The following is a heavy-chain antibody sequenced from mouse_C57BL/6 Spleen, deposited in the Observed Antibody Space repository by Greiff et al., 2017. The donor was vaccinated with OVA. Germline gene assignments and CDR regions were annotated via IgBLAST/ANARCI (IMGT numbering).Heavy chain of an antibody. V-gene: IGHV2-9-1*01. CDR2: IWTGGGT. J-gene: IGHJ4*01. CDR3: ACITTGVAAYYAMDY. CDR1: GFSLTSYA. Sequence: QVQLQQSGPGLVAPSQSLSITCTVSGFSLTSYAISWVRQPPGKGLEWLGVIWTGGGTNYNSALKSRLRISKDNAKSQVFVKMNSLQTEDTARYYCACITTGVAAYYAMDYWGQGTSVTVSS. D-gene: IGHD1-1*01.